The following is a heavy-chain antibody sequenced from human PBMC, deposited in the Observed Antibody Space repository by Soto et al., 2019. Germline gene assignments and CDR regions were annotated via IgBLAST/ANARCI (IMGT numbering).Heavy chain of an antibody. D-gene: IGHD3-22*01. J-gene: IGHJ4*02. V-gene: IGHV3-20*04. CDR1: GFTFDDYG. Sequence: EVQLVESGGGVVRPGGSLRLSCAASGFTFDDYGMSWVHQAPGKGLEWVSGINWNGGSTGYADSVKGRFTISRDNAKNSLYLQLNSLRAEDTALYYCARRGHNEWRLLLHFDYWGQGTLVTVSS. CDR3: ARRGHNEWRLLLHFDY. CDR2: INWNGGST.